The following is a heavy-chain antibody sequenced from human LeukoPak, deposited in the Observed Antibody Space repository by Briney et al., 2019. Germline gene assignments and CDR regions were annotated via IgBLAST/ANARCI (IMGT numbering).Heavy chain of an antibody. V-gene: IGHV1-18*01. D-gene: IGHD3-10*01. CDR2: ISAYNGNT. J-gene: IGHJ4*02. CDR3: ARSSHRDGDTFDY. Sequence: ASVKVSCKASGYTFTSYGISWVRRAPGQGLEWMGWISAYNGNTNYAQKLQGRVTMTTDPSTTTAYMELRSLRSDDTAVYYCARSSHRDGDTFDYWGQGTLVTVSS. CDR1: GYTFTSYG.